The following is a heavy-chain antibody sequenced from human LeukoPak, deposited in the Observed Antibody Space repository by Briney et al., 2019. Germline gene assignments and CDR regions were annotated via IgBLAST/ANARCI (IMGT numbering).Heavy chain of an antibody. CDR2: IYYSGST. D-gene: IGHD5-18*01. CDR1: GGSISSSSYY. Sequence: SETLSLTCTVSGGSISSSSYYWGWIRQPPGKGLEWIGSIYYSGSTYYNPSLKSRVTISVDTSKNQFSLKLSSVTAADTAVYYCARYKGYSYGIHDAFDIWGQGTMVTVSS. CDR3: ARYKGYSYGIHDAFDI. V-gene: IGHV4-39*01. J-gene: IGHJ3*02.